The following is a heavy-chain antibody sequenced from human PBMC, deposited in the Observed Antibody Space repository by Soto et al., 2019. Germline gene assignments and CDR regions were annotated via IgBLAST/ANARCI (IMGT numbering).Heavy chain of an antibody. Sequence: SVKVSCKASGGTFSSYAISWVRQAPGQGLEWMGGIIPIFGTANYAQKFQGRVTITADESTSTAYMELSSLKASDTAMYYCASQPGIAAAGPPIDYWGQGTLVTVSS. CDR1: GGTFSSYA. D-gene: IGHD6-13*01. CDR3: ASQPGIAAAGPPIDY. CDR2: IIPIFGTA. J-gene: IGHJ4*02. V-gene: IGHV1-69*13.